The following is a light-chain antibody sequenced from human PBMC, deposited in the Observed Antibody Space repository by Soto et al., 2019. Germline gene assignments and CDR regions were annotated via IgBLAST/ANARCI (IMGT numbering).Light chain of an antibody. V-gene: IGKV3-11*01. J-gene: IGKJ5*01. CDR1: RSVDIY. Sequence: EIVLTQSPATLSLSPGERATLSCRTSRSVDIYLAWYQQKPGQAPRLLIYDASNRATGIPARFSGRGSETDFTLTISSLEPEDSAVYYCQQRRRWPITFGQGTRLEIK. CDR3: QQRRRWPIT. CDR2: DAS.